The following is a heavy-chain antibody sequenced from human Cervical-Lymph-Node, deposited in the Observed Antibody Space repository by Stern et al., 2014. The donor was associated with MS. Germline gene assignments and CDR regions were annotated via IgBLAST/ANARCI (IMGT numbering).Heavy chain of an antibody. CDR3: AKGEGYCTRRSCYRYGLDV. J-gene: IGHJ6*02. CDR2: ISFDGSNV. D-gene: IGHD2-2*01. Sequence: VQLVESGGGVVQPGRSLRLSCTASGFTLSNFAMHWVRQAPGKGLEWVALISFDGSNVLYADSVNGRFTISRATSNNTLSLQMNSLTTEDTAMYYCAKGEGYCTRRSCYRYGLDVWGQGTTVTVSS. V-gene: IGHV3-30*18. CDR1: GFTLSNFA.